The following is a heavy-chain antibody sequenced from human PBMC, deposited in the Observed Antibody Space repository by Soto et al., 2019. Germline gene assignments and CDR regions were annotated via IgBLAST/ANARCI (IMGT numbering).Heavy chain of an antibody. CDR1: GGSFSGYY. V-gene: IGHV4-34*01. Sequence: SETLSLTCAVYGGSFSGYYWSWIRQPPGKGLEWIGEINHSGSTNYNPSLKSRVTISVDTSKNQFSLKLSSVTAADTAVYYCARGLVRGVTDAFEIWGQGTMVTVSS. CDR3: ARGLVRGVTDAFEI. D-gene: IGHD3-10*01. J-gene: IGHJ3*02. CDR2: INHSGST.